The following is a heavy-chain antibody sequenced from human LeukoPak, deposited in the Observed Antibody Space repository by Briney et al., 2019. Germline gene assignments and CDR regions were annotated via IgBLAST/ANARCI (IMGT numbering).Heavy chain of an antibody. D-gene: IGHD3-10*01. CDR2: IYHSGST. CDR3: ARYYGSGSYLNKYFDY. V-gene: IGHV4-4*02. CDR1: GGSISSSNW. Sequence: PSGTLSLTCAVSGGSISSSNWWSWVRQPPGKGLEWIGEIYHSGSTNYNPSLKSRVTISVDKSKNQFSLKLSSVTAADTAVYYCARYYGSGSYLNKYFDYWGQGTLVTVSS. J-gene: IGHJ4*02.